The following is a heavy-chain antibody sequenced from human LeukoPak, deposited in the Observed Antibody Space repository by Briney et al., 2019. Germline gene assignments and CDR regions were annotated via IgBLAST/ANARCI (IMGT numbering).Heavy chain of an antibody. CDR2: IGTIISTT. CDR1: GFTFGSYE. V-gene: IGHV3-48*03. CDR3: ARNVYDLRGQWLVPGFDY. Sequence: GGSLRLFCAASGFTFGSYEMNWVRQAPGKGLEWVSYIGTIISTTYYADSVKGRFTVSRDDAKSSLYLQMSSLRAEHTAVYYCARNVYDLRGQWLVPGFDYWGQGTLVTVSS. D-gene: IGHD6-19*01. J-gene: IGHJ4*02.